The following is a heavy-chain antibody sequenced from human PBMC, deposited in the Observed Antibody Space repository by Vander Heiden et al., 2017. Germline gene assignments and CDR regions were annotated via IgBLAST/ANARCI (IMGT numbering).Heavy chain of an antibody. CDR1: SLTHRIYA. CDR3: AKDTGEGYWYFDL. V-gene: IGHV3-23*01. CDR2: TSTSGGST. D-gene: IGHD2-21*01. J-gene: IGHJ2*01. Sequence: ELQLPESGGGLVQLGGSLRPSCAFSSLTHRIYAMGWVRQAPGKGLGWVSVTSTSGGSTYNADSVKGRFTISRDNSKNELYLQMNSLRVEDTAVYYCAKDTGEGYWYFDLWGRGTLVTVSS.